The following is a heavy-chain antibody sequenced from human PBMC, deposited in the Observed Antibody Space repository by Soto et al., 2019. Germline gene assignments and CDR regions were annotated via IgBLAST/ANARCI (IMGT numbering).Heavy chain of an antibody. Sequence: PWETLSLTCTVSGGSISSGDYYWSWIRQPPGKGLEWIGYIYYSGSTYYNPSLKSRVTISVDTSKNQFSLKLSSVTAADTAVYYCAGTMTTVTTTSQMYYYYYGVDVWGQGTTVTVSS. V-gene: IGHV4-30-4*01. CDR3: AGTMTTVTTTSQMYYYYYGVDV. CDR2: IYYSGST. J-gene: IGHJ6*02. CDR1: GGSISSGDYY. D-gene: IGHD4-17*01.